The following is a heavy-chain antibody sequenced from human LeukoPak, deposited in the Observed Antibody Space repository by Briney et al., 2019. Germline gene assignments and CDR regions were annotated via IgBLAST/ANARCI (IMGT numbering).Heavy chain of an antibody. J-gene: IGHJ4*02. V-gene: IGHV4-39*01. CDR2: IYCSKNT. CDR1: GGSISSSSAY. CDR3: VSPRGFSYGYFDY. Sequence: SETLSLTCTVSGGSISSSSAYWGWIRQPPGKGLEWIGSIYCSKNTYYNPSLKSRVTISADTSKNQFSLTLGSVSATDTAVYYCVSPRGFSYGYFDYWGQGTLVAVSS. D-gene: IGHD5-18*01.